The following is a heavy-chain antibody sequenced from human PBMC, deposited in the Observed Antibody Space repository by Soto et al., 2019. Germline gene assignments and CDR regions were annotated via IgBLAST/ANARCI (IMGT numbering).Heavy chain of an antibody. CDR2: IYYSGST. D-gene: IGHD2-15*01. CDR3: ARLVVVVAARIDY. Sequence: PSETLSLTCTVSGGSISSYYWSWIRQPPGKGLEWIGYIYYSGSTNYNPSLKSRVTISVDTSKNQFSLKLSSVTAADTAVYYCARLVVVVAARIDYWGQGTLVTVSS. J-gene: IGHJ4*02. CDR1: GGSISSYY. V-gene: IGHV4-59*08.